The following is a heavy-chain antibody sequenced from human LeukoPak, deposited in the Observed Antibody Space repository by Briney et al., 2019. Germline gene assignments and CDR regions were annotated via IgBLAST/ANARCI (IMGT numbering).Heavy chain of an antibody. CDR3: VTFRAPRWFGPRENFQH. Sequence: PGGSLRLSCAASGFTFSSYGMHWVRQAPGKGLEWVAFIRYDGSNKYYADSVKGRFTISRDNSKSTLYLQMNSLRAEDTALYYCVTFRAPRWFGPRENFQHWGQGTLVTVSS. D-gene: IGHD3-10*01. CDR1: GFTFSSYG. CDR2: IRYDGSNK. V-gene: IGHV3-30*02. J-gene: IGHJ1*01.